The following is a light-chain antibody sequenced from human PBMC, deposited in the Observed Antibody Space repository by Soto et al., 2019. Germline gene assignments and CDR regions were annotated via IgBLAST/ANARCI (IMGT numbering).Light chain of an antibody. Sequence: EIVMTQSPATLSVSPGERAALSCRASQSVSSNLAWYQQKLGQAPRLLIYGASTRATGIPARFSGSGSGREFTLTISSLQSEDFAVYYCQLYNNWPPLTFGGGTKVDI. CDR2: GAS. CDR1: QSVSSN. J-gene: IGKJ4*01. CDR3: QLYNNWPPLT. V-gene: IGKV3-15*01.